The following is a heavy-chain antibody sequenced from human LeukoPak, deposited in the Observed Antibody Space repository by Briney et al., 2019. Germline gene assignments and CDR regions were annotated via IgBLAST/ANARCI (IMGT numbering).Heavy chain of an antibody. V-gene: IGHV1-69*05. D-gene: IGHD1-26*01. Sequence: SVKVSCKASGGTFSSYAISWVRQAPGQGLEWMGGIIPIFGTANYAQKFQGRVTITTDESTSTAYMELSSLRSEDTAVYYCARGLVGVPPSVFDIWGQGTMVTVSS. J-gene: IGHJ3*02. CDR2: IIPIFGTA. CDR3: ARGLVGVPPSVFDI. CDR1: GGTFSSYA.